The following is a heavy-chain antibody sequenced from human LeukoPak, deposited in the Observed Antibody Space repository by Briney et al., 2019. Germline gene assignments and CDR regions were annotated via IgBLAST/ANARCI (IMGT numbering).Heavy chain of an antibody. V-gene: IGHV3-53*01. CDR2: IYSGGST. Sequence: GGSLRLSCAASGFTVSSNYMSWVRQAPGKGLEWVSVIYSGGSTYYADSVKGRFTISRDNSKNTLYLQMNSLRAEDTAVYCCASSLRYCSGGSCYSHDAFDIWGQGTMVTVSS. J-gene: IGHJ3*02. CDR3: ASSLRYCSGGSCYSHDAFDI. CDR1: GFTVSSNY. D-gene: IGHD2-15*01.